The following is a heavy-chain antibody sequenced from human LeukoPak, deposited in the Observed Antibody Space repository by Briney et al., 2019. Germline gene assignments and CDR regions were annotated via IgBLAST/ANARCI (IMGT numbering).Heavy chain of an antibody. CDR2: IFHSGTG. Sequence: SGSLSLTCAVSGVSISSSNWWSWVRQPPGKGLEWIGEIFHSGTGNYNPSLKSRVTIPVDKSNNQFSLRLTSVTAADTAVYYCARISNWFDPWGQGTLVTVSS. V-gene: IGHV4-4*02. CDR1: GVSISSSNW. J-gene: IGHJ5*02. CDR3: ARISNWFDP.